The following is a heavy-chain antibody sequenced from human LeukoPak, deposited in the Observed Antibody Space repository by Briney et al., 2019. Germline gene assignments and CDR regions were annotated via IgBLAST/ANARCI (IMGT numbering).Heavy chain of an antibody. Sequence: SETLSLTCTVSGASIRSSYWSWIRQPPGKGLEWIGEINHSGSTNYNPSLKSRVTISVDTSKNQFSLKLSSVTAADTAVYYCARGDPDYWGQGTLVTVSS. V-gene: IGHV4-34*01. CDR1: GASIRSSY. J-gene: IGHJ4*02. CDR2: INHSGST. CDR3: ARGDPDY.